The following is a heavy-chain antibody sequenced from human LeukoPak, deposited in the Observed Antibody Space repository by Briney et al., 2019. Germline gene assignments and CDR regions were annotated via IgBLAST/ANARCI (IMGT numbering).Heavy chain of an antibody. CDR3: ARVSGRFTWYFDL. V-gene: IGHV4-38-2*02. CDR1: DYSISSSYY. Sequence: SETLSLTCTVSDYSISSSYYWGWIRQPPGKGLEWFGIIYHSGSTYYNPSLKSRVTISVDTSKNQFSLKLSSVTAADTAVYYCARVSGRFTWYFDLWGRGTLVTVSS. J-gene: IGHJ2*01. CDR2: IYHSGST.